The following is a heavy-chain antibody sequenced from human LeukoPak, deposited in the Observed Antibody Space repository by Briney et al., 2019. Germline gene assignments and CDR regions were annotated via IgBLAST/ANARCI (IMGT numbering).Heavy chain of an antibody. CDR1: GFTFGDYA. Sequence: PGGSLRLSCTASGFTFGDYAMSWVRQAPGKGLEWVGFIRSKAYGGTTEYAASVKGRFTISRDDSKSIAYLQMNSLKTEDTAVYYCTRITAVAGNLYHYYGMDVWGQGSTVTVSS. CDR3: TRITAVAGNLYHYYGMDV. J-gene: IGHJ6*02. V-gene: IGHV3-49*04. D-gene: IGHD6-19*01. CDR2: IRSKAYGGTT.